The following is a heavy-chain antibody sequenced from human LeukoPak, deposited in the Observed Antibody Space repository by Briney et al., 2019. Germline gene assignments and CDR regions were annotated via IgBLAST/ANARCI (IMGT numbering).Heavy chain of an antibody. V-gene: IGHV4-39*07. J-gene: IGHJ4*02. CDR1: GGSISSSSYY. CDR2: IYYSGST. D-gene: IGHD4-23*01. CDR3: ARSVTENVHGGNERVDY. Sequence: PSETLSLTCTVSGGSISSSSYYWGWIRQPPGKGLEWIGSIYYSGSTYYNPSLKSRVTISVDTSKNQFSLKLSSVTAADTAVYYCARSVTENVHGGNERVDYWGQGTLVTVSS.